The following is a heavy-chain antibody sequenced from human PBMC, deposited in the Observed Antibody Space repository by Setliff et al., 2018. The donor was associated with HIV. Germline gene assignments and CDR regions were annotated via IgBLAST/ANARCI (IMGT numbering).Heavy chain of an antibody. V-gene: IGHV4-39*07. D-gene: IGHD3-10*01. J-gene: IGHJ4*02. CDR3: ARGDDFGELLYDY. CDR2: IYYSGST. Sequence: TLSLTCTVSGGSISSSNYYWGWIRQPPGKGLEWIGSIYYSGSTNYNPSLKTRVTISVDTSKNQFSLKLSSVTAADTAVYFCARGDDFGELLYDYWGQGTLVTVS. CDR1: GGSISSSNYY.